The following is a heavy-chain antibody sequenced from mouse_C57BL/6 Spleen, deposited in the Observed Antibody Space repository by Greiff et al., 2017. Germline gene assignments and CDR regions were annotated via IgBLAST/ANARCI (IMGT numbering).Heavy chain of an antibody. J-gene: IGHJ4*01. V-gene: IGHV1-64*01. Sequence: QVQLQQSGAELVKPGASVKLSCKASGYTFTSYWMHWVKQRPGQGLEWIGMIHPNSGSTNYNEKFKSKATLTVDKSSSTAYMQLSSLTSEDSAVYYCARSPYYYGSSRGYARDYWGQGTSVTVSS. CDR2: IHPNSGST. CDR3: ARSPYYYGSSRGYARDY. D-gene: IGHD1-1*01. CDR1: GYTFTSYW.